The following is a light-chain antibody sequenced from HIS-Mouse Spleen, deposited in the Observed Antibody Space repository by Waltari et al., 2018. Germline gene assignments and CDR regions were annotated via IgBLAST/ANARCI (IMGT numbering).Light chain of an antibody. CDR3: YSTDSSGNHRV. V-gene: IGLV3-10*01. J-gene: IGLJ2*01. Sequence: SYELTQPPSVSVSPGQTARITCPGDPLPKKYAYWYQQKSGQAPVLVIYEDSKRPSGIPGGFSGSSSGTMATLTISGAQVEDEADYYCYSTDSSGNHRVFGGGTKLTVL. CDR2: EDS. CDR1: PLPKKY.